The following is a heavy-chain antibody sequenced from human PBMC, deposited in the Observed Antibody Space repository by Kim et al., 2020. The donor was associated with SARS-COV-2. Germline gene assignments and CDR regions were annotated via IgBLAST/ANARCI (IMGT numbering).Heavy chain of an antibody. CDR3: TTDRLPLNHFMYNWNDPTGY. CDR1: GFTFSNAW. D-gene: IGHD1-1*01. Sequence: GGSLRLSCAASGFTFSNAWMSWVRQAPGKGLEWVGRIKSKTDGGTTDYAAPVKGRFTISRDDSKNTLYLQMNSLKTEDTAVYYCTTDRLPLNHFMYNWNDPTGYWGQGTLVTVSS. V-gene: IGHV3-15*01. CDR2: IKSKTDGGTT. J-gene: IGHJ4*02.